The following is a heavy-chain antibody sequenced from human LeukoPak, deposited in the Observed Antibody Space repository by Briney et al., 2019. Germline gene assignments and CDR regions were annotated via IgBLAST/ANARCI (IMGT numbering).Heavy chain of an antibody. CDR2: IWYNGSNK. V-gene: IGHV3-33*01. J-gene: IGHJ3*02. Sequence: GRSLRLSCAASGFTFSSYGMHWVRQAPGKGLEWVAVIWYNGSNKYYADSVKGRFTISRDNSKNTLYLQMNSLRAEDTAVYYCARDITTESDAFDIWGQGTMVTVSS. CDR3: ARDITTESDAFDI. D-gene: IGHD1-1*01. CDR1: GFTFSSYG.